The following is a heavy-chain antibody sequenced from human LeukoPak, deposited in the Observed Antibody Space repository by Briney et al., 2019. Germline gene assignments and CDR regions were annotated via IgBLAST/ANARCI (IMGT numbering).Heavy chain of an antibody. Sequence: GGSLRLSCAASGFTFSSYAMSWVRQAPGKGLEWVSYISSGSTTIYYADSVKGRFTISRDNAKNSLYLQMNSLRTEDTALYYCAKGGTYYDILTGLYYWGQGTLVTVSS. V-gene: IGHV3-48*04. CDR1: GFTFSSYA. CDR2: ISSGSTTI. D-gene: IGHD3-9*01. J-gene: IGHJ4*02. CDR3: AKGGTYYDILTGLYY.